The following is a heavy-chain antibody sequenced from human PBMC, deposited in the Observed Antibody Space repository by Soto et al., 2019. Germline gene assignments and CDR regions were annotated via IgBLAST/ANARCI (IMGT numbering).Heavy chain of an antibody. J-gene: IGHJ3*02. CDR2: IRTKTYGEAV. CDR1: EFTFANAF. D-gene: IGHD2-8*02. CDR3: TSCRGYCTGLVAYDI. Sequence: DVQLVESGGGLIKPGGSLRLSCTASEFTFANAFMNWVRQAPGKGLEWIGRIRTKTYGEAVDYAAPVKGRFTISRDDSKDTMYLQMNSLKIEYTAVYYCTSCRGYCTGLVAYDIWGQGTMVTVSS. V-gene: IGHV3-15*07.